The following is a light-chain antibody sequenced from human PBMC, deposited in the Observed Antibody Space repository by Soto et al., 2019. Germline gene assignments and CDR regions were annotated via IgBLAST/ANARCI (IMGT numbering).Light chain of an antibody. Sequence: EIVLTQSPATLSLSPGERATLSCRASQSISSLLAWYQQKPGQAPRLLIYDASNRATGIPARFSGSGSGTDFTLTISSLEPEDFAVHYCHQRSNWPPSFGPVTTVDIQ. CDR1: QSISSL. V-gene: IGKV3-11*01. CDR2: DAS. CDR3: HQRSNWPPS. J-gene: IGKJ3*01.